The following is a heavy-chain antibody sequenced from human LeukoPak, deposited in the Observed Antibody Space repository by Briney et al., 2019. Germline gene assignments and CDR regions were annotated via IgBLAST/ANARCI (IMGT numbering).Heavy chain of an antibody. CDR2: ISYDGTNK. V-gene: IGHV3-30-3*01. D-gene: IGHD3-22*01. Sequence: GGSLRLSCAASGFTFSSYAMHWVLQAPGKGLEWVAVISYDGTNKYSADSVKGRFTISRDNSKNTLYLETNSLRAEDTAVYFCASHYDTSGYHYFDFRGQGTPVTVSS. CDR1: GFTFSSYA. CDR3: ASHYDTSGYHYFDF. J-gene: IGHJ4*02.